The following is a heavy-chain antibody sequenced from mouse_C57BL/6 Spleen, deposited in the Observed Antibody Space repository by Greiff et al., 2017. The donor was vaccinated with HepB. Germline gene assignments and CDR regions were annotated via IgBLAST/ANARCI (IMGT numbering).Heavy chain of an antibody. CDR2: IDPENGDT. D-gene: IGHD2-2*01. V-gene: IGHV14-4*01. Sequence: EVKLMESGAELVRPGASVKLSCTASGFNIKDDYMHWVKQRPEQGLEWIGWIDPENGDTEYASKFQGKATITADTSSNTAYLQLSSLTSEDTAVYYCTKMVTTGFAYWGQGTLVTVSA. CDR1: GFNIKDDY. CDR3: TKMVTTGFAY. J-gene: IGHJ3*01.